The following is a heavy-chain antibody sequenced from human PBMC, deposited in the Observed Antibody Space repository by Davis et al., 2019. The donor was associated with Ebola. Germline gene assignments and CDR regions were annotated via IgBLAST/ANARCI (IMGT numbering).Heavy chain of an antibody. CDR1: GFTFSSYG. J-gene: IGHJ3*02. CDR2: IYSGGST. Sequence: PGGSLRLSCAASGFTFSSYGMHLVRQAPGKGLEWVSVIYSGGSTYYADSVKGRFTISRDNSKNTLYLQMNSLRAEDTAVYYCARRRYHTTPGAFDIWGQGTMVTVSS. V-gene: IGHV3-NL1*01. D-gene: IGHD1-14*01. CDR3: ARRRYHTTPGAFDI.